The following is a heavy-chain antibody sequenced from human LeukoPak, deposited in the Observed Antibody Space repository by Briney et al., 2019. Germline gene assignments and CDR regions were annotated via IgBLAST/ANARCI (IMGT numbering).Heavy chain of an antibody. CDR1: GFTFSSYS. D-gene: IGHD5-18*01. CDR3: ARDSYGRYYYYYYYMDV. J-gene: IGHJ6*03. CDR2: IGSSNSYI. Sequence: GGSLRLSCAASGFTFSSYSMNWVRQAPGKGLEWVSSIGSSNSYIYYADSVKGRFTISRDNAKNSLYLQMNSLRAEDTAVYYCARDSYGRYYYYYYYMDVWGKGTTVTVSS. V-gene: IGHV3-21*01.